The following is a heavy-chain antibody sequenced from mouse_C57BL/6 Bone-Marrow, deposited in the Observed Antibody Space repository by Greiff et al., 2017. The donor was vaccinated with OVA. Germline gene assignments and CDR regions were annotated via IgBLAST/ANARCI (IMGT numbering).Heavy chain of an antibody. D-gene: IGHD1-1*01. J-gene: IGHJ1*03. CDR1: GFTFSDYG. CDR2: ISSGSSTI. V-gene: IGHV5-17*01. Sequence: DVQLVESGGGLVKPGGSLKLSCAASGFTFSDYGMHWVRQAPEKGLEWVAYISSGSSTIYYADTVKGRFTISRDNAKNTLFLQMTSLRSEDTAMYYCARKLRPVATGYFDVWGTGTTVTVSS. CDR3: ARKLRPVATGYFDV.